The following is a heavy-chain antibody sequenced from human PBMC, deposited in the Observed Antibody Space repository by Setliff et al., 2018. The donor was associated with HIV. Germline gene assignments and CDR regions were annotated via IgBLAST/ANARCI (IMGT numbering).Heavy chain of an antibody. CDR2: INNSGTT. CDR1: GFTFSSYA. J-gene: IGHJ6*02. D-gene: IGHD6-13*01. Sequence: LRLSCAASGFTFSSYAMTWVRQAPGKGLEWVSVINNSGTTKYADSVKGRFTISRDNSKNTVFLQMNSLRADDTAVYYCARDRQIAAAGRSNYYYGMDVWGQGTTVTVSS. CDR3: ARDRQIAAAGRSNYYYGMDV. V-gene: IGHV3-53*01.